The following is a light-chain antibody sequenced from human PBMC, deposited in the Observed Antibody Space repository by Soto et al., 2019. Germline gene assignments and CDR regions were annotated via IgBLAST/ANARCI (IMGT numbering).Light chain of an antibody. CDR1: QNINNY. V-gene: IGKV1-33*01. CDR2: DAS. CDR3: QQYENLPT. J-gene: IGKJ5*01. Sequence: DIPTTQSPFSLSASVGDRVTITCQASQNINNYLNWYQQKPGRAPKLLIYDASNLEAGVPSRFRGSGSGTDFTFTISRLQPEDIATYYCQQYENLPTFGQGTRLEIK.